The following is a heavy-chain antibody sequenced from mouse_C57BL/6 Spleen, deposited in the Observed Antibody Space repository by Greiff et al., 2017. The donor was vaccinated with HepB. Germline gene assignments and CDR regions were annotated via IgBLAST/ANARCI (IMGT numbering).Heavy chain of an antibody. CDR2: IYPGDGDT. Sequence: VQLQQSGPELVKPGASVKISCKASGYAFSSSWMNWVKQRPGKGLEWIGRIYPGDGDTNYNGKFKGKATLTADKSSSTAYMQLSSLTSEDSAVYCCARSTSSATGYFDYWGQGTTLTVSS. CDR3: ARSTSSATGYFDY. V-gene: IGHV1-82*01. D-gene: IGHD3-2*02. J-gene: IGHJ2*01. CDR1: GYAFSSSW.